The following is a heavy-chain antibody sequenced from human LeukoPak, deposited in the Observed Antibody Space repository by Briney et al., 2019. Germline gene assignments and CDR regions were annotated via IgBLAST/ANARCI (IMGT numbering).Heavy chain of an antibody. CDR3: AQQCSGSYEPCFDY. CDR1: GGSISSGGYS. J-gene: IGHJ4*02. V-gene: IGHV4-30-2*02. Sequence: SETLSLTCAVSGGSISSGGYSWSWIRQPPGKGLEWIGYIYHSGSTYYNPSLKGRVTISVDRSKNQFSLKLSSVTAADTAVYYCAQQCSGSYEPCFDYWGQGTLVTVSS. CDR2: IYHSGST. D-gene: IGHD1-26*01.